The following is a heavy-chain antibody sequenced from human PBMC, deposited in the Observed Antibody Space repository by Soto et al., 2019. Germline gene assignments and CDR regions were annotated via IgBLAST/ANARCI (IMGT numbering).Heavy chain of an antibody. CDR2: ISAYNGNT. CDR1: GYTFTSYG. V-gene: IGHV1-18*04. Sequence: GASVKVSCKASGYTFTSYGISWVRQAPGQGLEWMGWISAYNGNTNYAQKLQGRVTMTTDTSTSTAYVELRSLRSDDTAVYYCARLLRARPYGMDVWGQGTTVTVSS. CDR3: ARLLRARPYGMDV. J-gene: IGHJ6*02.